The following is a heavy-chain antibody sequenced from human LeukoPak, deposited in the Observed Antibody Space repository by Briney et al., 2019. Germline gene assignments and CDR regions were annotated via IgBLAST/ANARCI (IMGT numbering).Heavy chain of an antibody. V-gene: IGHV4-34*01. CDR1: GFTFSDYY. J-gene: IGHJ4*02. CDR3: AREWGSHYYDSSGYYSLYYFDY. D-gene: IGHD3-22*01. CDR2: INHSGST. Sequence: PGGSLRLSCAASGFTFSDYYMSWIRQAPGKGLEWIGEINHSGSTNYNPSLKSRVTISVDTSKNQFSLKLSSVTAADTAVYYCAREWGSHYYDSSGYYSLYYFDYWGQGTLVTVSS.